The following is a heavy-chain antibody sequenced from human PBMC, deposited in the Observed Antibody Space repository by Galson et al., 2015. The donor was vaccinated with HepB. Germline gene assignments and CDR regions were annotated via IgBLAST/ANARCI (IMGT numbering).Heavy chain of an antibody. J-gene: IGHJ6*02. CDR2: IIPILGIA. CDR1: GGTFSSYA. Sequence: SVKVSCKASGGTFSSYAISWVRQAPGQGLEWMGRIIPILGIANYAQKFQGRVTITADKSTSTAYMELSSLRSEDTAVYYCARDLGGYEPGGYYYGMDVWGQGTTVTVSS. V-gene: IGHV1-69*04. D-gene: IGHD5-12*01. CDR3: ARDLGGYEPGGYYYGMDV.